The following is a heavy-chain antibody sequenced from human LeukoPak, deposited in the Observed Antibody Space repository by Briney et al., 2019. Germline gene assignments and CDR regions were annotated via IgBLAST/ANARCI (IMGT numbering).Heavy chain of an antibody. CDR1: GFIVRTNY. CDR2: IYSGGNT. J-gene: IGHJ4*02. V-gene: IGHV3-53*01. D-gene: IGHD3-10*01. CDR3: ASSVYSGSPTKSFDY. Sequence: GGSLRLSCAVSGFIVRTNYMNWVRQAPGKGLEGVSVIYSGGNTYYADSVKGRFTISRDNSKNTLYLQMNSLRVEDTAVYYCASSVYSGSPTKSFDYWGQGTLVTVSS.